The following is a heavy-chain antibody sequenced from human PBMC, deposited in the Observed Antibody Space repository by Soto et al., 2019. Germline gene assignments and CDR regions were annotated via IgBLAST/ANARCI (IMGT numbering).Heavy chain of an antibody. J-gene: IGHJ4*02. Sequence: EMQLLESGGGLVQPGGSLRLSCAASGFTFSSFAMSWVRQAPGKGLDWVSAISGSGGSTYSADSVKGRFTISRDNSKNTLYPQMSTLLAAETPVYYCARGVSAGKGSPPDYWGQGSLVTVSS. CDR2: ISGSGGST. CDR3: ARGVSAGKGSPPDY. V-gene: IGHV3-23*01. D-gene: IGHD6-13*01. CDR1: GFTFSSFA.